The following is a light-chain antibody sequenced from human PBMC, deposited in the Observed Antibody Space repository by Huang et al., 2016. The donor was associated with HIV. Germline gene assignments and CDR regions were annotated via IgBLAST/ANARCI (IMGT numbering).Light chain of an antibody. CDR1: QSISSY. CDR3: QQSYSTPWT. J-gene: IGKJ1*01. Sequence: DIQMTQSPSSLSASVGDRVTITCRTSQSISSYLNWYQQKPGKVPKLLIYAASSLQSGVPSRFSGSGSGTEFTRTISSLQPEDFATYYCQQSYSTPWTFGQGTKVEIK. V-gene: IGKV1-39*01. CDR2: AAS.